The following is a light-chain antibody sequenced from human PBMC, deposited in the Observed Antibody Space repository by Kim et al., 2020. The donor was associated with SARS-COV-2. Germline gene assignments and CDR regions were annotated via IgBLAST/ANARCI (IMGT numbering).Light chain of an antibody. CDR3: QHNYYYPWT. V-gene: IGKV1D-13*01. Sequence: GDRVTITCRASRAIRSTLAWYQRKPGKTPKLLIYDASSMEDGVPSRFSGSGSGTDFTLTVSSLQPEDFATYYCQHNYYYPWTFGQGTKVDI. CDR1: RAIRST. J-gene: IGKJ1*01. CDR2: DAS.